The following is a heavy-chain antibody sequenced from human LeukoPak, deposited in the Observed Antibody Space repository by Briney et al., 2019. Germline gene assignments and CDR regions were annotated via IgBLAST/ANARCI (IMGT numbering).Heavy chain of an antibody. Sequence: GGSLRLSCEASGVTFSSYVMSWVRQAPGKGPEWVSGISGSGGGAYYADSVKGRFAISRDNSRNTLYLQMNSLRAEDTAVYYCVQEGPRGLAFDIWGQGTKVTVSS. CDR3: VQEGPRGLAFDI. V-gene: IGHV3-23*01. J-gene: IGHJ3*02. CDR1: GVTFSSYV. CDR2: ISGSGGGA.